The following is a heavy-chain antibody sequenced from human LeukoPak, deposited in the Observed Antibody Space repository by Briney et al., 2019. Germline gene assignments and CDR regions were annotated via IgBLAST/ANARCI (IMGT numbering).Heavy chain of an antibody. CDR2: VSSNGAKT. CDR1: GFTFSSYA. CDR3: AKVAYYDFWSGYNVY. V-gene: IGHV3-23*01. Sequence: GGSLRLSCAASGFTFSSYAITWVRQAPGKGLEWVSAVSSNGAKTHYADSVKGRFTISRDNSKNTLYLQMNSLRAEDTAVYYCAKVAYYDFWSGYNVYWGQGTLVTVSS. J-gene: IGHJ4*02. D-gene: IGHD3-3*01.